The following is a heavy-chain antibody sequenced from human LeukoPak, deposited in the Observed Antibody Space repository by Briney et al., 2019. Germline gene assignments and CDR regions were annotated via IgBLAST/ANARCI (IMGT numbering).Heavy chain of an antibody. Sequence: ASVKVSCKASGYTFTSYGISWVRQAPGQGLEWMGRISAYNGNTNYAQKLQGRVTMTTDTSTSTAYMELRSLRSDDTAVYYCARDFGHYYDSSGYLDDAFDIWGQGTMVTVSS. CDR1: GYTFTSYG. CDR3: ARDFGHYYDSSGYLDDAFDI. D-gene: IGHD3-22*01. CDR2: ISAYNGNT. J-gene: IGHJ3*02. V-gene: IGHV1-18*01.